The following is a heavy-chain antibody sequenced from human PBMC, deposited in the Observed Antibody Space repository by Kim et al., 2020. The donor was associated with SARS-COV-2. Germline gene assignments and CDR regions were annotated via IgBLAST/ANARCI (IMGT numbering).Heavy chain of an antibody. D-gene: IGHD2-2*03. CDR2: IIYSGNT. V-gene: IGHV4-39*01. J-gene: IGHJ4*02. Sequence: SETLSLTCTVSGCSISSSYYYWGGIRRPPGKGLEWIGSIIYSGNTYYNPSLKSRVTMSVDTSKNQFSLRLSYVTAADTAVYYCARHGYCTSAACYWIRGDPLDYWGQGTMVTVSA. CDR3: ARHGYCTSAACYWIRGDPLDY. CDR1: GCSISSSYYY.